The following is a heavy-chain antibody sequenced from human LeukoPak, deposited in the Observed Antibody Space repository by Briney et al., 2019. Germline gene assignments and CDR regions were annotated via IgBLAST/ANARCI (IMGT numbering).Heavy chain of an antibody. CDR1: GFTFSSYS. J-gene: IGHJ5*02. CDR3: ARGSGSYSFNLLGFDP. CDR2: ISSSAGII. V-gene: IGHV3-48*01. D-gene: IGHD1-26*01. Sequence: GGSLRLSCAASGFTFSSYSMNWVRQAPGKGLEWVSYISSSAGIIYYADSVKGRFTISRDSAKNSLFLQMNSLRAEDTAVYYCARGSGSYSFNLLGFDPWGQGTLVAVSS.